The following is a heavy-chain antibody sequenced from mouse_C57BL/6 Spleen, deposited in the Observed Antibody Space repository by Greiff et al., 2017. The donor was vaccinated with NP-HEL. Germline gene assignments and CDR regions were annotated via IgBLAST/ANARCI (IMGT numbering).Heavy chain of an antibody. V-gene: IGHV1-55*01. CDR2: IYPGSGST. CDR1: GYTFTSYW. Sequence: VQLQQPGAELVKPGASVKMSCKASGYTFTSYWLTWVKQRPGQGLEWIGDIYPGSGSTNYNEKFKSKATMTVDTSSSAADMQLSSLTSEDSAVYYCARGYYGSSSAWFAYWGQGTLVTVSA. J-gene: IGHJ3*01. D-gene: IGHD1-1*01. CDR3: ARGYYGSSSAWFAY.